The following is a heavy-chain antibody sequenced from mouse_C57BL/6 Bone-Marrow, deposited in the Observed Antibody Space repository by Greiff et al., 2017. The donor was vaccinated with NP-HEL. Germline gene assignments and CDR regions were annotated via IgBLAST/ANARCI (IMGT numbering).Heavy chain of an antibody. Sequence: QVQLKESGPGLVAPSQSLSITCTVSGFSLTSYGVDWVRQSPGKGLEWLGVIWGVGSTNYNSALKSRLSISKDNSKSQDFLKMNSLQTDDTAMYYCASGAYWGQGTLVTVSA. CDR2: IWGVGST. J-gene: IGHJ3*01. V-gene: IGHV2-6*01. CDR3: ASGAY. CDR1: GFSLTSYG.